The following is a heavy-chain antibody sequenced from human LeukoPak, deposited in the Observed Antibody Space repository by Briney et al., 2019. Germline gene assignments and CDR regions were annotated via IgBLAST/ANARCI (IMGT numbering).Heavy chain of an antibody. CDR1: GFTVSSNY. J-gene: IGHJ3*02. V-gene: IGHV3-66*01. CDR2: IYSGAGT. CDR3: VRGDDAFDI. Sequence: GGSLRLSCAASGFTVSSNYMSRVRQAPGKGLEWVSVIYSGAGTYYADSVKGRFTISRDNSKNTLYLQMNSLRAEDTAVYYCVRGDDAFDIWGQGTMVTVSS. D-gene: IGHD1-26*01.